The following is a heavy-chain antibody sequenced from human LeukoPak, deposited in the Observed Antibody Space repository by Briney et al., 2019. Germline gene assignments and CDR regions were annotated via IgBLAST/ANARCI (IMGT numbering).Heavy chain of an antibody. CDR2: INWNGGRT. CDR1: GFTFDDYG. Sequence: PGGSLRLSCAASGFTFDDYGMSWVRQVPGKGLEWVSGINWNGGRTGYADSVKGRFTISRDNAKNSLYLQMNSLRAEDTALYYCVRRMATVVGYYFDYWGQGTLVTVSS. J-gene: IGHJ4*02. D-gene: IGHD4-23*01. V-gene: IGHV3-20*04. CDR3: VRRMATVVGYYFDY.